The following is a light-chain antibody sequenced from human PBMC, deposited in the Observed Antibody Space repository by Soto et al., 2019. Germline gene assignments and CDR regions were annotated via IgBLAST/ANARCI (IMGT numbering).Light chain of an antibody. V-gene: IGKV3-15*01. CDR2: RTS. J-gene: IGKJ1*01. Sequence: ETVMTQSPATLSVSPWERANRSCRASQSISSNLAWYQQKPGQAPRLLMFRTSTRATGVPARFSGSGSGTEFNITIRSLQTDDLATYYCQQYNSYFWTVGQGKKVDI. CDR3: QQYNSYFWT. CDR1: QSISSN.